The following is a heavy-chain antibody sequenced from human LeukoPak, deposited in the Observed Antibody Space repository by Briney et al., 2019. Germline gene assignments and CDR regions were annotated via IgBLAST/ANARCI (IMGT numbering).Heavy chain of an antibody. V-gene: IGHV3-23*01. CDR1: GIALSNYG. Sequence: GGSLRLSCAVSGIALSNYGMSWVRQTPGKGLEWVAGIGDSGGSTRYADSVKGRFTISRDNRKNTLFLQMSSLRVEDTAVYFCAKRGVVIRVILVGFHKEAYYFDSWGQGALVTVSS. CDR3: AKRGVVIRVILVGFHKEAYYFDS. D-gene: IGHD3-22*01. CDR2: IGDSGGST. J-gene: IGHJ4*02.